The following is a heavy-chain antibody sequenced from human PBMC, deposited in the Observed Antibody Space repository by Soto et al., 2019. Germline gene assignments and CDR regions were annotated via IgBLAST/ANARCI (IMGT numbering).Heavy chain of an antibody. CDR3: AREGFPYYFFGSGYYHFAS. CDR2: IYHSGST. Sequence: SETLSLTCAVSGGSISSSNWWGWGRQPPGKGLEWIGEIYHSGSTNYNPSLKSRVTISVDKSKNQFSLRLSSVPAEDTAVYFCAREGFPYYFFGSGYYHFASRGRGTLVTXSS. CDR1: GGSISSSNW. J-gene: IGHJ4*02. D-gene: IGHD3-3*01. V-gene: IGHV4-4*02.